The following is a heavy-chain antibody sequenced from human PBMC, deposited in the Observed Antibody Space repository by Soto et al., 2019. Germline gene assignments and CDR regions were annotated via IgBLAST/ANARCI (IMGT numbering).Heavy chain of an antibody. V-gene: IGHV3-23*01. Sequence: EVQLLESGGGLVQPGGSLRLSCAASGFTFSVYAMSWVRQAPGKGLECVSGISGGGGSTSYADSVKGRFTISRDNSKNTLSLQMNSLRAEDTAVYYCAKALYGGHDYWGPGTLVTVSS. CDR3: AKALYGGHDY. CDR1: GFTFSVYA. J-gene: IGHJ4*02. CDR2: ISGGGGST. D-gene: IGHD4-17*01.